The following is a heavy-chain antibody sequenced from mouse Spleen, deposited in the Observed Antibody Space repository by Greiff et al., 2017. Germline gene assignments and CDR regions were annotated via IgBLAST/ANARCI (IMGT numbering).Heavy chain of an antibody. D-gene: IGHD1-1*02. J-gene: IGHJ3*01. V-gene: IGHV14-3*02. CDR3: AGSREVAWFAY. CDR2: IDPANGYT. CDR1: GFNIKDTY. Sequence: VQLQQSGAELVKPGASVKLSCTASGFNIKDTYMHWVKQRPEQGLEWIGRIDPANGYTKYDPKFQGKATITADTSSNTAYLQLSSLTSEDAAVYYYAGSREVAWFAYWGQGTLVTVSA.